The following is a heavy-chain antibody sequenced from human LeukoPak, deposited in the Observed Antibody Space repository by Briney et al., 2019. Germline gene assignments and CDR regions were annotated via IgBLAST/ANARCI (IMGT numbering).Heavy chain of an antibody. V-gene: IGHV1-69*13. CDR3: ARSSLAPYYYDSSGHYYFDY. CDR2: IIPIFGTA. Sequence: GASVKVSCKASGYTFTSYGISWVRQAPGQGLEWMGGIIPIFGTANYAQKFQGRVTITADESTSTAYMELSSLRSEDTAVYYCARSSLAPYYYDSSGHYYFDYWGQGTLVTVSS. CDR1: GYTFTSYG. D-gene: IGHD3-22*01. J-gene: IGHJ4*02.